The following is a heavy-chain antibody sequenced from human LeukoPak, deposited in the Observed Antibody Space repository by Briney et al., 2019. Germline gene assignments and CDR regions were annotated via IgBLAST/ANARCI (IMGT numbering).Heavy chain of an antibody. CDR3: AKFGLGRFLANPDY. J-gene: IGHJ4*02. CDR1: GFTFRSYA. Sequence: PGGSLRLSCAASGFTFRSYAMSWVRQAPGKGLEWVSSISGSGTVAYYADSVKGRFTISRDNSKNTLYLQMNSLRAEDTAVYYCAKFGLGRFLANPDYWGQGTLVTVSS. V-gene: IGHV3-23*01. D-gene: IGHD3-3*01. CDR2: ISGSGTVA.